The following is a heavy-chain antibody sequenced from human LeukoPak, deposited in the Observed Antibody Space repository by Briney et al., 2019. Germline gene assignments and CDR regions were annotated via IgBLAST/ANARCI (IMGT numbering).Heavy chain of an antibody. J-gene: IGHJ4*02. CDR3: ARGYSSGLSFDY. Sequence: SGPTLVNPTQTLTLTCTFSGFSLSTSGMRVSWIRQPPGKALEWLARIDWDDDKFYSTSLKTRLTISKDTSKNQVVLTMTNMDPVDTATYYCARGYSSGLSFDYWGQGTLVTVSS. V-gene: IGHV2-70*04. CDR2: IDWDDDK. CDR1: GFSLSTSGMR. D-gene: IGHD6-19*01.